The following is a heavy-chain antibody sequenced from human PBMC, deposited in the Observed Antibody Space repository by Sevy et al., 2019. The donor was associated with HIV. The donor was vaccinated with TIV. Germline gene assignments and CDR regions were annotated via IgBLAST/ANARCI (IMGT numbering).Heavy chain of an antibody. CDR1: GGSISSYY. Sequence: SETLSLTCTVSGGSISSYYWSWIRQPAGKGLEWIGRIYTSGSPNYNPSLKSRVTMSVDTSRNQFSLRLSSVTAADTAVYYCARDVRSSSYFDYWGQGALVTVSS. CDR3: ARDVRSSSYFDY. J-gene: IGHJ4*02. CDR2: IYTSGSP. V-gene: IGHV4-4*07. D-gene: IGHD6-6*01.